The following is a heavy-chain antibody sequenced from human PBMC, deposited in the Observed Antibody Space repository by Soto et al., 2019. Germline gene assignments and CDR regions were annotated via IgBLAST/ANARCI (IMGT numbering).Heavy chain of an antibody. CDR1: GFTFSSYG. J-gene: IGHJ6*02. CDR3: AKDKAVTHYYYGMDV. V-gene: IGHV3-30*18. Sequence: QVQLVESGGGVVQPGRSLSLSCAASGFTFSSYGMHWVRQAPGKGLEWVAVISYDGSNKYYADSVKGRFTISRDNSKNTLYLQMNRLRAEDTAVYYGAKDKAVTHYYYGMDVWGQGTTVTVSS. CDR2: ISYDGSNK. D-gene: IGHD4-17*01.